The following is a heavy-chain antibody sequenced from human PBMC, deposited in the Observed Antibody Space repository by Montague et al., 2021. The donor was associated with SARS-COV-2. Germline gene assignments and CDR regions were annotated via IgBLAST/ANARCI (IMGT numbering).Heavy chain of an antibody. CDR3: ARSFSIFGVVIIPAYFDY. Sequence: PALVKPTQTLTLTCTFSGFSLSTSGMCLSWIRQPPGKALEWLALIDWDDDKYYSTSLKTRLTISKDTSKNQVVLTMTNMDPVDTATYYCARSFSIFGVVIIPAYFDYWGQGTLVTVSS. J-gene: IGHJ4*02. D-gene: IGHD3-3*01. CDR2: IDWDDDK. CDR1: GFSLSTSGMC. V-gene: IGHV2-70*01.